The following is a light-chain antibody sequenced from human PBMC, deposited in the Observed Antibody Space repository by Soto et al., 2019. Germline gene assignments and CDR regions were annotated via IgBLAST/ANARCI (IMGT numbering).Light chain of an antibody. CDR1: QSVTINY. J-gene: IGKJ2*01. CDR3: QQYGRTPYT. Sequence: DIVLTQSPGTLSLSPGERATLSCRASQSVTINYLAWYQQQLGQAPRLVIYGASKRATGIPDRFSGSGSGAAFTLTISRLEPEDFAVYYCQQYGRTPYTFGQGTKLEIK. CDR2: GAS. V-gene: IGKV3-20*01.